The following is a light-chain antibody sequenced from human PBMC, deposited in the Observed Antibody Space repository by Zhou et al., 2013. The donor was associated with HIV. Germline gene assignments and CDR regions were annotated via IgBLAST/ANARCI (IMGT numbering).Light chain of an antibody. CDR3: QQCNSYPYT. Sequence: DIQMTQSPSTLSASVGDRVTITCRASQSISSWLAWYQQKPGKAPKLLIYRASTLESGVPSRFSGSGSETEFTLTISSLQPDDFGTYYCQQCNSYPYTFGQGTKLEIK. V-gene: IGKV1-5*03. CDR2: RAS. CDR1: QSISSW. J-gene: IGKJ2*01.